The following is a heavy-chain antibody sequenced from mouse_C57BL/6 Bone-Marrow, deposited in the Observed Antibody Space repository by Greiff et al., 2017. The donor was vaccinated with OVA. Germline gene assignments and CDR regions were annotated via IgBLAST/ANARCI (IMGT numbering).Heavy chain of an antibody. CDR2: IDPENGDT. CDR3: TTHYGSRFDY. V-gene: IGHV14-4*01. D-gene: IGHD1-1*01. J-gene: IGHJ2*01. Sequence: VQLKQSGAELVRPGASVKLSCTASGFNIKDDYMHWVKQRPEQGLEWIGWIDPENGDTEYASKFQGKATITADTSSNTADLQLSSLTSEDTAVYCCTTHYGSRFDYWGQGTTLTVSS. CDR1: GFNIKDDY.